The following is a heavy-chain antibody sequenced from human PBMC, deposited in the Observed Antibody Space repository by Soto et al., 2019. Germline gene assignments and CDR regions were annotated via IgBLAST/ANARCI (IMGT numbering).Heavy chain of an antibody. CDR1: GGSISSGGYS. CDR3: ARWQVVAAQH. J-gene: IGHJ4*02. D-gene: IGHD2-15*01. Sequence: QLQLPESGSGLVKPSQTLSLTCAVSGGSISSGGYSWSSIRQPPGKVLEWIGYIYHSGSTYYNPSIKSRVSISVDRSKNQFSLKLGSVTAADTAVYYCARWQVVAAQHWGKGTLATFS. CDR2: IYHSGST. V-gene: IGHV4-30-2*01.